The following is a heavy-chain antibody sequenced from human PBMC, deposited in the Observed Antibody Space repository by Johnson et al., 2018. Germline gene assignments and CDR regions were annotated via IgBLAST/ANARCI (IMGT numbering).Heavy chain of an antibody. D-gene: IGHD5-24*01. CDR2: ISSSGSTI. Sequence: VQLVQSGGGVVQPGRSLRLSCAASGFTFSSYAMHWVRQAPGKGLEWVSYISSSGSTIYYADSVKGRFTISRDNAKNSLYLQMNSLRAEDTAVYYCARDRQATDGYYYYDMDDWGKGTTVTVSS. V-gene: IGHV3-48*04. J-gene: IGHJ6*03. CDR3: ARDRQATDGYYYYDMDD. CDR1: GFTFSSYA.